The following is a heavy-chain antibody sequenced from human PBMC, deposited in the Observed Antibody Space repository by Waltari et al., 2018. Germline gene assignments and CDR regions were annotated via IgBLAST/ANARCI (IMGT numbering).Heavy chain of an antibody. J-gene: IGHJ3*02. CDR1: GGSFSGYH. CDR2: INQSGST. CDR3: ARPYCSSASCYGAFDI. V-gene: IGHV4-34*01. D-gene: IGHD2-2*01. Sequence: QVQLQQWGAGLLKPSETLSLTCAVYGGSFSGYHWSWIRPPLGKGLEWIGEINQSGSTNHNSSLKSRVTISVDTSKNQFSLKLRSVTAADTAVYYCARPYCSSASCYGAFDIWGQGTMVTVSS.